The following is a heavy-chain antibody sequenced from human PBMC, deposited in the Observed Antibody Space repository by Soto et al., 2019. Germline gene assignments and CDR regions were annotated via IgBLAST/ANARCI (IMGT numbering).Heavy chain of an antibody. CDR3: AKDQVRDSSGYYPIDY. D-gene: IGHD3-22*01. CDR1: GFTFSSYA. CDR2: ISGSGGST. Sequence: GGSLRLSCAASGFTFSSYAMSWVRQAPGKGLEWVSAISGSGGSTYYADSVKGRFTISRDNSKNTLYLQMNSLRAEDTAVYYCAKDQVRDSSGYYPIDYWGQGTLVTVSS. V-gene: IGHV3-23*01. J-gene: IGHJ4*02.